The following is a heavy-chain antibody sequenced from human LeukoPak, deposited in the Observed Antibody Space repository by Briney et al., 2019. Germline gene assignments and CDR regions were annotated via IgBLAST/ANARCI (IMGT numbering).Heavy chain of an antibody. J-gene: IGHJ6*02. CDR3: ARHTVVSGYYYYGMDV. CDR2: IYPGDSDT. Sequence: GESLKISCKGSGYSFTSYWIGWVRQMPGKGLEWMGIIYPGDSDTRYSPSFQGQVTISADKSISTAYLQWSSLKASDTAMYYCARHTVVSGYYYYGMDVWGQGTTVTVSS. CDR1: GYSFTSYW. D-gene: IGHD2-15*01. V-gene: IGHV5-51*01.